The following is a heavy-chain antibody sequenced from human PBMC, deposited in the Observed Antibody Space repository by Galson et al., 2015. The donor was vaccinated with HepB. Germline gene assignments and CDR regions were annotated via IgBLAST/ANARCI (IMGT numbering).Heavy chain of an antibody. J-gene: IGHJ4*02. CDR3: ARALYYQDVSGFYPGGLDS. CDR1: GFHFPSYW. V-gene: IGHV3-7*03. D-gene: IGHD3-22*01. Sequence: SLRLSCAASGFHFPSYWMTWVRQAPGKGLEWVANMNQDGTEKYYVDSVKGRFTISRDSDQQSLYLQMHSLRAEDAAVYYFARALYYQDVSGFYPGGLDSWGPGTLVAVSS. CDR2: MNQDGTEK.